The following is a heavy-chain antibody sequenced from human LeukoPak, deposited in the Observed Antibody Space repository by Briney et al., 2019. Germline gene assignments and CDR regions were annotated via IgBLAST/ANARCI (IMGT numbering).Heavy chain of an antibody. D-gene: IGHD3-3*01. V-gene: IGHV3-23*01. J-gene: IGHJ4*02. CDR1: GFTFSSYA. Sequence: GGSLRLSCAASGFTFSSYAMSWVRQAPGKGLEWVSAISGSGGSTYYADSVKGRFTISRDNSKNTLYLQMSSLRAEDTAVYYCAKAPPAYYFFWGGYASYFDYWGQGPRVPVSS. CDR2: ISGSGGST. CDR3: AKAPPAYYFFWGGYASYFDY.